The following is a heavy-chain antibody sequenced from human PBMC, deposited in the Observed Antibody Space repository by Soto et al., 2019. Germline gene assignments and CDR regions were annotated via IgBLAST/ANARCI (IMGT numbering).Heavy chain of an antibody. Sequence: PGVSLRLSCAASGFTFSSYAMSWVRQAPGKGMEWVAAISGSGGSTYYADSVKGRFTISRENSKNTLYLQMNSLRAEDAAVYYCAKDLVGSNADYYDYWGQGTLVTVSS. V-gene: IGHV3-23*01. D-gene: IGHD2-15*01. CDR1: GFTFSSYA. J-gene: IGHJ4*02. CDR2: ISGSGGST. CDR3: AKDLVGSNADYYDY.